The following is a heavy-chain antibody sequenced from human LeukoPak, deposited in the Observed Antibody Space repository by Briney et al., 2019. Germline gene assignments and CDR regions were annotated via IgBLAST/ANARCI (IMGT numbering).Heavy chain of an antibody. CDR2: IWYDGSNK. CDR1: GFTFSSYG. CDR3: ARAYARDYPYYFDY. Sequence: GGSLRLSCAASGFTFSSYGMHWVRQAPGKGLGWVAVIWYDGSNKYYADSVKGRFTISRDNSKNTLYLQMNSLRAEDTAVYYCARAYARDYPYYFDYWGQGTLVTVSS. J-gene: IGHJ4*02. D-gene: IGHD4-17*01. V-gene: IGHV3-33*01.